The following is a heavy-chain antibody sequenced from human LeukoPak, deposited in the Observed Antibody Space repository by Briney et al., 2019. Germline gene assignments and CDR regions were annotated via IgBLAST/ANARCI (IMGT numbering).Heavy chain of an antibody. V-gene: IGHV3-30*02. CDR2: IRYDGSNK. J-gene: IGHJ6*03. CDR1: GFTFSSYG. D-gene: IGHD5-24*01. Sequence: GGSLRLSCAASGFTFSSYGMHWVRQAPGKGLEWVAFIRYDGSNKYYADSVKGRFTISRDNSKNTLYLQMNSLRAEDTAVYYCAKGATALEVGMDVWGKGTTVTVSS. CDR3: AKGATALEVGMDV.